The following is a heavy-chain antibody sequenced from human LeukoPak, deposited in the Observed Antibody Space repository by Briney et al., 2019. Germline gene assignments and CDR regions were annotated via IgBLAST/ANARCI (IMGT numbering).Heavy chain of an antibody. Sequence: GGSLRLSCAASGFTFNNYAMSWVRQAPGNGLEWVSAISGSGGSTYYADSVKGRFTVSRDNSKDTLYLQMNSLRAEDTAVYYCAKAAWNNWFDPWGQGTLVTVSS. CDR2: ISGSGGST. CDR1: GFTFNNYA. V-gene: IGHV3-23*01. J-gene: IGHJ5*02. D-gene: IGHD1-1*01. CDR3: AKAAWNNWFDP.